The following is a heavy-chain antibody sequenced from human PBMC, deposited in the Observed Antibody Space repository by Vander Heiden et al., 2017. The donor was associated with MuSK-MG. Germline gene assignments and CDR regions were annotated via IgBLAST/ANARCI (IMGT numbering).Heavy chain of an antibody. CDR3: AIESGYRYGYFDY. Sequence: QVQLQESGPGLVKPSETLSLTCTVSGGSISSYYWSWIRQPPGKGLEWIGYIYYSGSTNYNPALKSRVTISVDTSKNQFSLKMRSVTAADTAVYYCAIESGYRYGYFDYWGQGTMVTVYS. V-gene: IGHV4-59*01. CDR2: IYYSGST. J-gene: IGHJ4*02. CDR1: GGSISSYY. D-gene: IGHD5-18*01.